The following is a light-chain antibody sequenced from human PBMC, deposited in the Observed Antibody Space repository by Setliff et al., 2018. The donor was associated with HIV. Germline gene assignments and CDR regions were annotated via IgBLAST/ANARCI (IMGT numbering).Light chain of an antibody. V-gene: IGLV2-11*01. Sequence: QSVLTQPRSVSGSPGQSVTISCTGTSSDVGGYNYVSWYQQHPGVAPKLMTYDVSKRPSGVPDRFSGSKSGNTASLTISGLQAEDEADYYCCSYAGSYAFVFGTGTRSPS. CDR3: CSYAGSYAFV. J-gene: IGLJ1*01. CDR2: DVS. CDR1: SSDVGGYNY.